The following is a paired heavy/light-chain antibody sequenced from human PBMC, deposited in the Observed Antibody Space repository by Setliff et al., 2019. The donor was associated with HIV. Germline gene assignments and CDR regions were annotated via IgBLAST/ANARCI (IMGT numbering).Heavy chain of an antibody. V-gene: IGHV3-7*01. CDR2: INQDGSTT. CDR1: RFTFSDNW. D-gene: IGHD4-4*01. J-gene: IGHJ3*02. Sequence: EVQLVESGGGLVQPGGSLRLSCAASRFTFSDNWMAWFRQAAGKGLEWVANINQDGSTTNYLDSVKGRFTISRDNGKNSLYLQMSSLRAEDTAVYYCATDVYSGASDIWGQGTLVIVS. CDR3: ATDVYSGASDI.
Light chain of an antibody. V-gene: IGKV3-15*01. CDR2: GAS. CDR1: ESVSSS. CDR3: QQYKRWRT. Sequence: EIVMTQSPDTLSVSPGETVTLSCRASESVSSSLAWYQHKIGQGPRLLIYGASTRATGIPTRFSGSGSGTEFTLSISSMQSEDFAVYSCQQYKRWRTFGQGTKVEIK. J-gene: IGKJ1*01.